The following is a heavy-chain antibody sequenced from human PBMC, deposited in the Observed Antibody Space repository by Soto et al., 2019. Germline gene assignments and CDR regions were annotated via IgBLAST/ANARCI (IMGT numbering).Heavy chain of an antibody. J-gene: IGHJ6*02. Sequence: GPGPKLPSETLSLTCSVSRGSISSVGHYWTWIRQQPGKGLEWIGYIYYSGSTDYNPSLKSRVTISVDRSKNQFSLNLSSVTAADTAIYYCARESGGYDSSTRYGLDVWGQGTTVTVSS. D-gene: IGHD6-25*01. CDR3: ARESGGYDSSTRYGLDV. CDR1: RGSISSVGHY. CDR2: IYYSGST. V-gene: IGHV4-31*03.